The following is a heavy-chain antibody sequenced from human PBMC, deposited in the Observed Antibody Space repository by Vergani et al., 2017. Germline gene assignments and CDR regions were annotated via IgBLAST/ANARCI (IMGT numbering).Heavy chain of an antibody. CDR1: GFTFTRVG. CDR3: AKANPRNSGYDYLYYYHAMDV. Sequence: QVQLVESGGGVVQPGGSLRLSCAASGFTFTRVGMHWVRQAPGKGLEWVSFIRNDGSNKYYGDSVKGRFTISRDISKNTLYLQMNSLSAGDTAVYYCAKANPRNSGYDYLYYYHAMDVWGQGTTVTVSS. V-gene: IGHV3-30*02. D-gene: IGHD5-12*01. CDR2: IRNDGSNK. J-gene: IGHJ6*02.